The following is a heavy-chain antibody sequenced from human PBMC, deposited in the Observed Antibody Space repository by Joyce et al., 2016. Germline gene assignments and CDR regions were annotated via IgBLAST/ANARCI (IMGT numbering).Heavy chain of an antibody. CDR2: IHHSKNT. V-gene: IGHV4-34*01. D-gene: IGHD3-22*01. CDR3: ARTGVGYYEISP. CDR1: GGSFSAYF. Sequence: QVQLQQWGAGLLKPSETLSLTCGIYGGSFSAYFWTWIRQPPGRGLEWIGEIHHSKNTTYNPSLKSRVTISVDSSKNQFSLKLSSVTAADTAVYYCARTGVGYYEISPWGQGTLVTVSS. J-gene: IGHJ4*02.